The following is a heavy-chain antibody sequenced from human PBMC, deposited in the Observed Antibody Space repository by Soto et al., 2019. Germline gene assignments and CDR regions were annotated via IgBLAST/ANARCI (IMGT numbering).Heavy chain of an antibody. CDR3: ARDSSRLDY. D-gene: IGHD6-13*01. Sequence: PGGSLRLSCAASGFTFSNYEMNWVRQAPGKGLEWVSYISSSGSTIYYADSVRGRFTISRDNAKNSLFLQMNSLRAEDTAIYYCARDSSRLDYWGQGTLVTVSS. J-gene: IGHJ4*02. V-gene: IGHV3-48*03. CDR2: ISSSGSTI. CDR1: GFTFSNYE.